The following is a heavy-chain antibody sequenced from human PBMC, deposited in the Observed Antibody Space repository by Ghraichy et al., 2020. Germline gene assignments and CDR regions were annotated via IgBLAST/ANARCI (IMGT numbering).Heavy chain of an antibody. CDR3: ANPLPTHSGWYPHDY. V-gene: IGHV3-23*01. CDR1: GFTFSSYA. J-gene: IGHJ4*02. D-gene: IGHD6-19*01. CDR2: IGGSGGST. Sequence: GESLNISCAASGFTFSSYAMSWVRQAPGKGLEWVSAIGGSGGSTYYADSVKGRFTISRDNSKNTLYLQMNSLRAEDTAVYYCANPLPTHSGWYPHDYWGQGTLVTVSS.